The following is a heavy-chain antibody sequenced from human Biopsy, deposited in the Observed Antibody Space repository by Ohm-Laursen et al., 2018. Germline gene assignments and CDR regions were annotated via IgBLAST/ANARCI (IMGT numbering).Heavy chain of an antibody. Sequence: SDTLSLTWNVSGGDINNYYWSWIRQPAGKGLEWIGRIYPGGSTNYNPSLKSRVTMSVDTSKKQLSLTLSSVTAADTAVYYCARDSGILNYGNFKYYHYYGMDVWGQGTKVTVSS. J-gene: IGHJ6*02. CDR3: ARDSGILNYGNFKYYHYYGMDV. V-gene: IGHV4-4*07. D-gene: IGHD4-11*01. CDR1: GGDINNYY. CDR2: IYPGGST.